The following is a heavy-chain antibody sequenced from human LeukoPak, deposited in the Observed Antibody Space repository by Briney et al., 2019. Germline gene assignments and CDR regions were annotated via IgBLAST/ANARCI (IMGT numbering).Heavy chain of an antibody. CDR3: AKDYDFWSGYSFDY. V-gene: IGHV3-30*18. CDR2: ISYDGSNK. CDR1: GFTFSSYG. Sequence: GGSLRLSCAASGFTFSSYGMHWVRQAPGKGLEWVAVISYDGSNKYYADSVKGRFTISRDNSKNTLYLQMNSLRAEDTAVYYCAKDYDFWSGYSFDYWGRGTLVTVSS. J-gene: IGHJ4*02. D-gene: IGHD3-3*01.